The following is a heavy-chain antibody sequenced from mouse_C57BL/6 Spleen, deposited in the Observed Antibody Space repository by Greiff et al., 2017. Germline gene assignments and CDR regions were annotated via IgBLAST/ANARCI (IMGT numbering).Heavy chain of an antibody. CDR2: ISSGSSTI. Sequence: EVKLVESGGGLVKPGGSLKLSCAASGFTFSDYGMHWVRQAPEKGLEWVAYISSGSSTIYYADTVKGRFTISRDNAKNTLFLQMTSLRSEDTAMYYCARGFYGSSFYWYCDVWGTGTTVTVSS. V-gene: IGHV5-17*01. CDR1: GFTFSDYG. CDR3: ARGFYGSSFYWYCDV. J-gene: IGHJ1*03. D-gene: IGHD1-1*01.